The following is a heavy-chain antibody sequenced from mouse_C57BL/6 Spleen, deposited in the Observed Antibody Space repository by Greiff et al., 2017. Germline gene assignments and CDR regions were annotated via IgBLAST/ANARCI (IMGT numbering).Heavy chain of an antibody. Sequence: QVQLQQSGPELVKPGASVKISCKASGYAFSSSWMNWVKQRPGKGLEWIGRIYPGDGDTNYNGTFTGKATLTADKSSSTAFVQLSSLTSEDSAVYFCERGDSSVYPAWFAYWGQGTLVTVSA. V-gene: IGHV1-82*01. D-gene: IGHD3-2*02. CDR3: ERGDSSVYPAWFAY. CDR1: GYAFSSSW. CDR2: IYPGDGDT. J-gene: IGHJ3*01.